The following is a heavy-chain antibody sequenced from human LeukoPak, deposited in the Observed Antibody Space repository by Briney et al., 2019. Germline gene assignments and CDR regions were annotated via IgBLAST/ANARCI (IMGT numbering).Heavy chain of an antibody. CDR3: AQGKYSSSWYGDY. CDR1: GFTFSSYA. V-gene: IGHV3-23*01. D-gene: IGHD6-13*01. J-gene: IGHJ4*02. Sequence: PGGSLRLSCAASGFTFSSYAMSWVRQAPGKGLEWVSAISGSGGGTYYADSVKGRFTISRDNSKNTLYLQMNSLGAEDTAVYYCAQGKYSSSWYGDYWGQGTLVTVSS. CDR2: ISGSGGGT.